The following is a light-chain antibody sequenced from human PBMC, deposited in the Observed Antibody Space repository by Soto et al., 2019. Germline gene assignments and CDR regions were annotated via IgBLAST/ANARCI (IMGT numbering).Light chain of an antibody. CDR2: AAS. J-gene: IGKJ1*01. CDR3: QKYNSAPRT. CDR1: QGIGNY. V-gene: IGKV1-27*01. Sequence: DIQMTQSPSSLSASLGDRVTITCRARQGIGNYLAWYQLQPGKVPKLLIYAASTLQSGVPSRFSGSGSGTDFTLTISSLQPEDVATYFCQKYNSAPRTFGQGTQVAI.